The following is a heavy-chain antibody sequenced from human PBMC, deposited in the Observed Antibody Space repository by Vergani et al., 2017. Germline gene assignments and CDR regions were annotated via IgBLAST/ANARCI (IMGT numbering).Heavy chain of an antibody. CDR3: ASQPSGRVNY. D-gene: IGHD3-10*01. CDR1: GFTFSSYS. V-gene: IGHV3-30*02. CDR2: IRYDGSNK. Sequence: QVQLVESGGGVVQPGGSLRLSCAASGFTFSSYSMHWVRQAPGKGLEWVAFIRYDGSNKYYADSVKGRFTISRDNSKNTLYLQMNSLRAEDTAVYYCASQPSGRVNYWGQGTLVTVSS. J-gene: IGHJ4*02.